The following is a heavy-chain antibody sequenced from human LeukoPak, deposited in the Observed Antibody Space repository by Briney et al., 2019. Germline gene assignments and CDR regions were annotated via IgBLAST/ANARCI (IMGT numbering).Heavy chain of an antibody. CDR1: GGSIRSSYYY. CDR2: IYDSGST. CDR3: ARHYGP. J-gene: IGHJ5*02. Sequence: SETLSLTCTVSGGSIRSSYYYWGWIRQPPGKGLEWIGSIYDSGSTYYNPSLKSRVTVSVDTSKNQFSLKLNSVTAADTAVYYRARHYGPWGQGTLVTVSS. V-gene: IGHV4-39*01. D-gene: IGHD3-10*01.